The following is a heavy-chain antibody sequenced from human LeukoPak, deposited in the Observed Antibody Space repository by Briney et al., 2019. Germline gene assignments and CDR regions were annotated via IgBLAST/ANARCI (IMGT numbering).Heavy chain of an antibody. CDR2: IYYSGTS. J-gene: IGHJ3*02. CDR3: ARHDQVSTSSPKFNDAFDI. D-gene: IGHD2-2*01. Sequence: PSETLSLTCTVSGDSMTSYYWSWIRQPPGKGLEWIGNIYYSGTSNYNPSFRSRVTISEDTSKNQFSLELNSVTVADTAVYYCARHDQVSTSSPKFNDAFDIWGQGTMVTVSS. V-gene: IGHV4-59*08. CDR1: GDSMTSYY.